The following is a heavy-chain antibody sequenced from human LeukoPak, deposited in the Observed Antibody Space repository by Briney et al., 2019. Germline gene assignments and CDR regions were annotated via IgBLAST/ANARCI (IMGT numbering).Heavy chain of an antibody. CDR2: ISGSGGTT. V-gene: IGHV3-23*01. CDR3: SRYCSTTTCPGYYYGMDI. J-gene: IGHJ6*02. Sequence: GGSLRLSCAASGFTFSSYAMSWVRQAPGKGLEWVSVISGSGGTTYYAESAKGRFTISRDNSKNALYLQINSLRAEDTAVYYCSRYCSTTTCPGYYYGMDIWGQGTPVTVSS. CDR1: GFTFSSYA. D-gene: IGHD2-2*01.